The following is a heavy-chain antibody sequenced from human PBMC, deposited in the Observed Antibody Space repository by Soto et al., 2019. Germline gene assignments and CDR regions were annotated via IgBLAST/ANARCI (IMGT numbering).Heavy chain of an antibody. CDR2: IYYSGST. Sequence: QVQLQESGPGLVRPSETLSLTCTVSGDSMTNYYWNWLRQPPGKGLEWIGYIYYSGSTNYNPSLRGXXTXSXVTSENQFSLKLSSVTAADTAIYYCARLRPSGTSDYWGQGTLVTVSS. CDR3: ARLRPSGTSDY. J-gene: IGHJ4*02. CDR1: GDSMTNYY. V-gene: IGHV4-59*08. D-gene: IGHD1-26*01.